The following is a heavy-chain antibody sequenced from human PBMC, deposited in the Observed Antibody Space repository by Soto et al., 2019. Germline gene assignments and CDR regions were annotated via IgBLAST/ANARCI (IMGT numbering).Heavy chain of an antibody. J-gene: IGHJ4*02. D-gene: IGHD3-3*01. CDR2: IKQDGSEK. V-gene: IGHV3-7*01. Sequence: EVQLVESGGGLVQPGGSLRLSCAASGFIFGNYWMTWIRQAQGKGLEWVGNIKQDGSEKYFEDSVKGRFSISRDNAENSLYLQMHSLRAEDTAVYYCAIDFRFSEDFWGQGTLVTVSS. CDR3: AIDFRFSEDF. CDR1: GFIFGNYW.